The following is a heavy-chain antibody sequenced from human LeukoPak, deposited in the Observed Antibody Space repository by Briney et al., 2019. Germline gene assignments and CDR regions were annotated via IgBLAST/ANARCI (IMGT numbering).Heavy chain of an antibody. CDR2: ISGSGGST. Sequence: GGSLRLSCAASGFTFSSYAMSWVRQAPGKGLEWVSAISGSGGSTYYADSVKGRFTISRDDSKNTLYLQMNSPRAEDTAVYYCAKEPKARVMTFYWGQGTLVTVSS. CDR3: AKEPKARVMTFY. J-gene: IGHJ4*02. V-gene: IGHV3-23*01. D-gene: IGHD3-16*01. CDR1: GFTFSSYA.